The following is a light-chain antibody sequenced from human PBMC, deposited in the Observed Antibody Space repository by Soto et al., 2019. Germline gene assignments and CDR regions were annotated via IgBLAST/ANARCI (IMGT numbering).Light chain of an antibody. J-gene: IGKJ1*01. Sequence: DIVMTQSPSFLSASVGDRVTITCRASQGISSYLAWYQQKPGKAPTLLIYAASNLQSGVPSRFRGSRSGTEFTLTVSSLQPEDFATYYCLQDHDDSWTFGQGTKV. CDR2: AAS. CDR1: QGISSY. V-gene: IGKV1-9*01. CDR3: LQDHDDSWT.